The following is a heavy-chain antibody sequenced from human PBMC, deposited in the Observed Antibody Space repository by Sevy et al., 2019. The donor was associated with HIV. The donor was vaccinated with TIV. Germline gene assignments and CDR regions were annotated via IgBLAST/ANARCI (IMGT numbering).Heavy chain of an antibody. J-gene: IGHJ4*02. CDR1: GDTFSSYG. D-gene: IGHD3-22*01. CDR3: ARAPTDLYNYDSSGYPLTYYFDS. Sequence: SVKVSCKASGDTFSSYGFSWVRQAPGHGLEWMGGIIPVFGIPNYAQQFQGRVTITAEPSASTAFMELSSLRSEDTAVYFCARAPTDLYNYDSSGYPLTYYFDSWGQGTLVTVSS. V-gene: IGHV1-69*10. CDR2: IIPVFGIP.